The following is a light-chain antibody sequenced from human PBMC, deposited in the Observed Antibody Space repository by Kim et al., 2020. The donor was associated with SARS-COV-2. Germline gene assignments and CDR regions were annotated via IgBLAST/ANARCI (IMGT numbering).Light chain of an antibody. CDR2: GAS. V-gene: IGKV1-39*01. Sequence: DIQMTQSPSSLSASVGDRVTITCRASQSISNYLNWYQQKAGKAPELLIYGASSLQSGVPSRFSGSGSGTGFTLTISSLQPEDFATYYCQQSYGIPLTFGGGTKVDIK. CDR3: QQSYGIPLT. CDR1: QSISNY. J-gene: IGKJ4*01.